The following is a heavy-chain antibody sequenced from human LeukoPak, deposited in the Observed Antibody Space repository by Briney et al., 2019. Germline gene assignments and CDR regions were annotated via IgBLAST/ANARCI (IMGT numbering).Heavy chain of an antibody. D-gene: IGHD3-10*01. CDR2: ISAYNGNT. Sequence: ASVKVSCKASGYTFTSYGISWVRQAPGQGLEWMGWISAYNGNTNYAQKLQGRVTMTTDTSTSTAYMELRSLRSDDTAVYYCARGGTWFGELYLGIDYWGQGILVTVSS. CDR3: ARGGTWFGELYLGIDY. V-gene: IGHV1-18*01. J-gene: IGHJ4*02. CDR1: GYTFTSYG.